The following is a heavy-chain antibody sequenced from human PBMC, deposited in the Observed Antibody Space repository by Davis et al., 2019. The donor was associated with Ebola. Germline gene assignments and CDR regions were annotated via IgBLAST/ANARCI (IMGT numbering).Heavy chain of an antibody. J-gene: IGHJ5*02. CDR3: AKGGIAARRFWFDP. D-gene: IGHD6-6*01. CDR2: ISGSGGST. V-gene: IGHV3-23*01. Sequence: GESLKISCAASGFTVSSNYMSWVRQAPGKGLEWVSAISGSGGSTYYADSVKGRFTISRDNSKNTLYLQMNSLRAEDTAVYYCAKGGIAARRFWFDPWGQGTLVTVSS. CDR1: GFTVSSNY.